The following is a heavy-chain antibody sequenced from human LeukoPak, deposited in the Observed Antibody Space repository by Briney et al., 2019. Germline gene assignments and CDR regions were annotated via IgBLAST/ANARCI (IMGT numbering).Heavy chain of an antibody. J-gene: IGHJ4*02. Sequence: GSLRLSCAASGFTFSGYSMNWVRQAPGKGLEWVSYISSSSTIYYADSVKGRFTISRDNAKNSLYLQMNSLRAEDTAVYYCASRNEVVDYWGQGTLVTVSS. CDR3: ASRNEVVDY. V-gene: IGHV3-48*01. D-gene: IGHD1-14*01. CDR2: ISSSSTI. CDR1: GFTFSGYS.